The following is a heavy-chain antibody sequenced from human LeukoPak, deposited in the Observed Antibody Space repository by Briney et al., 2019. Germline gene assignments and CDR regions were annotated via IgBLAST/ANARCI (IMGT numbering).Heavy chain of an antibody. CDR2: INSDGSEG. D-gene: IGHD6-6*01. V-gene: IGHV3-7*03. Sequence: GGTLRLSCAASGFTFSSYWMSWVRQAPGKGLEWVASINSDGSEGYYADVVKGRFTISRDNAKNSLYLQINSLRAEDTAVYYCARSSYSSSSSVWGQGTMVTVSS. CDR1: GFTFSSYW. J-gene: IGHJ3*01. CDR3: ARSSYSSSSSV.